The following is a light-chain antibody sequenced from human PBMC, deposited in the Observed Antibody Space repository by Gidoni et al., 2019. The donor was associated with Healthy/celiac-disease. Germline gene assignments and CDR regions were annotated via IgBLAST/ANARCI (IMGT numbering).Light chain of an antibody. CDR3: QQRSNWPLT. CDR2: DAS. CDR1: QSVSSY. V-gene: IGKV3-11*01. J-gene: IGKJ4*02. Sequence: DIVLIQYPATLSLSPGERATISCRASQSVSSYLAWYQQKHGQAPRLLIYDASNRYTGVPARFSGSGSGTDFTLTISSLEPEDFAVYYCQQRSNWPLTFGGGTKVEIK.